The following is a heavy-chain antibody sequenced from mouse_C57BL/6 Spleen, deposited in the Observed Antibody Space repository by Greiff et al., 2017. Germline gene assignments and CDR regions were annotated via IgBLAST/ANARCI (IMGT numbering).Heavy chain of an antibody. D-gene: IGHD1-1*01. CDR2: INPSSGYT. CDR1: GYTFTSYW. CDR3: ARLNGSSLYYFDY. J-gene: IGHJ2*01. Sequence: QVQLQQSGAELAKPGASVKMSCKTSGYTFTSYWMHWVKQRPGPGLEWIGDINPSSGYTRYNQKFKDKATLTADKSSSTAYMQLSSLTYEDSAVXYCARLNGSSLYYFDYWGQGTTLTVSS. V-gene: IGHV1-7*01.